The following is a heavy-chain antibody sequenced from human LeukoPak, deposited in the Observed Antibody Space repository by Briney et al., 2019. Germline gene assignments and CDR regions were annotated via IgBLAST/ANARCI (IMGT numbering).Heavy chain of an antibody. CDR2: IYYSGST. Sequence: SSETLSLTCTVSGGSISSSSYYWGWIRQPPGKGLEWIGSIYYSGSTYYNPSLKSRVTISVDTSKNQFSLKLSSVTAADTAVYYCARVATGGGSRGYFDYWGQGTLVTVSS. V-gene: IGHV4-39*07. CDR1: GGSISSSSYY. D-gene: IGHD2-15*01. J-gene: IGHJ4*02. CDR3: ARVATGGGSRGYFDY.